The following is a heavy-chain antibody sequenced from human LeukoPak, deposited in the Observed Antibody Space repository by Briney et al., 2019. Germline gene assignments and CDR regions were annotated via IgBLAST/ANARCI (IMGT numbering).Heavy chain of an antibody. D-gene: IGHD6-19*01. V-gene: IGHV4-34*01. CDR3: ARQNGFGSGWCWSKVHLSFDY. J-gene: IGHJ4*02. CDR1: GGSFSGYY. CDR2: INHSGST. Sequence: SETLSLTCAVYGGSFSGYYWSWIRQPPGKGLEWIGEINHSGSTNYNPSLKSRVTISVDTSKNQFSLKLSSVTAADTAVYYCARQNGFGSGWCWSKVHLSFDYWGQGTLVTVSS.